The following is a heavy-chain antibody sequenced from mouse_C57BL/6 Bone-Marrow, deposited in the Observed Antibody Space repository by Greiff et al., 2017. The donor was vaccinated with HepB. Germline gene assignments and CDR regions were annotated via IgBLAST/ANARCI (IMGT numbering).Heavy chain of an antibody. CDR2: IRNKANNHAT. D-gene: IGHD1-1*01. CDR1: GFTFSDAW. J-gene: IGHJ2*01. CDR3: TRHYGSSRNFDY. Sequence: EVQLQQSGGGLVQPGGSMKLSCAASGFTFSDAWMDWVRQSPEKGLEWVAEIRNKANNHATYYAESVKGRFTISRDDSKSSVYLQMNSLRAEDTGIYYCTRHYGSSRNFDYWGQGTTLTVSS. V-gene: IGHV6-6*01.